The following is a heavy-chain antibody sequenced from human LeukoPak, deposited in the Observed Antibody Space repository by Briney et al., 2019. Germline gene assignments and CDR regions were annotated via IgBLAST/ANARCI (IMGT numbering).Heavy chain of an antibody. Sequence: ASVKVSCKASGGTFSSYAISWVRQAPGQGLEWMGGIIPIFGTANYAQKFQGRVTITADESTSTAYMELSSLRSEDTAVYYCARAFTIFAPFDYWGQGTLVTVSS. J-gene: IGHJ4*02. D-gene: IGHD3-3*01. CDR3: ARAFTIFAPFDY. V-gene: IGHV1-69*13. CDR1: GGTFSSYA. CDR2: IIPIFGTA.